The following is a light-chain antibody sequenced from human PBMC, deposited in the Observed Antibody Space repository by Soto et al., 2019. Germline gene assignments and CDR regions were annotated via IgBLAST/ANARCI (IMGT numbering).Light chain of an antibody. CDR2: DAS. J-gene: IGKJ3*01. CDR1: QDISNY. Sequence: DIQMTQSPSSLSASVGDRVTITCQASQDISNYLNWYQQKPGKAPKLLIYDASNLETGVPSRFSGSGSGTDFTFTISSLQAEDIATYYFQQYDNLPPTFGPGTKVDIK. CDR3: QQYDNLPPT. V-gene: IGKV1-33*01.